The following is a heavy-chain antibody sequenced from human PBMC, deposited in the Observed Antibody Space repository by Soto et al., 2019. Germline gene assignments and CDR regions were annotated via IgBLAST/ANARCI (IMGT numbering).Heavy chain of an antibody. Sequence: QITLKESGPTLVKPTQTLTRTCTFSGFSLSTSGVGVGWIRQPPGKVVEWLALIYWADDKRYRPSLKSRTTITKNTSQNQVILTMTNMDPVDKSTSNGARRDYFDYWGQGTLVTVSS. J-gene: IGHJ4*02. CDR2: IYWADDK. CDR3: ARRDYFDY. V-gene: IGHV2-5*02. CDR1: GFSLSTSGVG.